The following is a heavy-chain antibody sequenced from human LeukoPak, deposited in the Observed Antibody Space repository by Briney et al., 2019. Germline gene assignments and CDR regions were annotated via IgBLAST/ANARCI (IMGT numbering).Heavy chain of an antibody. J-gene: IGHJ4*02. CDR1: GFTFSSYA. D-gene: IGHD5-18*01. CDR2: ISYDGSNK. Sequence: QPGGSLRLSCAAPGFTFSSYAMHWVRQAPGKGLEWVAVISYDGSNKYYADSVKGRFTISRDNSKNTLYLQMNSLRAEDTAVYYCARDWGERGYSYGLLGYWGQGTLVTVSS. CDR3: ARDWGERGYSYGLLGY. V-gene: IGHV3-30-3*01.